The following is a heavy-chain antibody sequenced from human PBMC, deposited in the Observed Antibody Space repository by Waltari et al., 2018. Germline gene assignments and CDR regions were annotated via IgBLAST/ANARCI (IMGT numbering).Heavy chain of an antibody. CDR2: INIGEGNT. CDR3: VRHFVIVLTHFYYYGMDV. J-gene: IGHJ6*02. Sequence: QVHLVQSVAEVKKPGASVRVSCKASGFTFSTFSIHWVRQAPGQRLEWMGWINIGEGNTKYSQKFQDRVTITRDTSASTAYMELNDLTFGDAAVYYCVRHFVIVLTHFYYYGMDVWGQGTTVTVSS. CDR1: GFTFSTFS. V-gene: IGHV1-3*04. D-gene: IGHD3-16*02.